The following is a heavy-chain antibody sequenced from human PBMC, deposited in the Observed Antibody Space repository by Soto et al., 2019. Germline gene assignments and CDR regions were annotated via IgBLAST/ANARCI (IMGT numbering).Heavy chain of an antibody. CDR2: IYHSGST. CDR3: ARSVFP. CDR1: GGSISSGGYF. V-gene: IGHV4-30-2*01. Sequence: SETLSLTCAVSGGSISSGGYFWSWIRQPPGKGLEWIGYIYHSGSTYYNPSLKSRVSISVDRSKNQFSLKLNSVTAADTAVYYYARSVFPWGQGTLVTVSS. J-gene: IGHJ5*02.